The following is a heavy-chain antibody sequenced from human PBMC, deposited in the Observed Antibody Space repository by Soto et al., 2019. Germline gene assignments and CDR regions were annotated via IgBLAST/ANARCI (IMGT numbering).Heavy chain of an antibody. D-gene: IGHD3-10*01. CDR3: ARMSTVGSLNWFDP. J-gene: IGHJ5*02. V-gene: IGHV1-8*01. CDR2: MNPGSGDT. CDR1: GYSFTNND. Sequence: ASVKVSCKASGYSFTNNDVSWVRQATGQGLEWMGWMNPGSGDTGYAQKFQGRVTMTRDISIATAYMELSSLRSDDTAIYYCARMSTVGSLNWFDPWGQGTQVTVSS.